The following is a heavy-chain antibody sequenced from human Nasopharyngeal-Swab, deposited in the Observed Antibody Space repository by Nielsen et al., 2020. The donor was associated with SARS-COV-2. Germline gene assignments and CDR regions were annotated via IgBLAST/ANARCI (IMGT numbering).Heavy chain of an antibody. CDR2: IVVGSGNT. CDR3: AASLPYDSSGYYS. D-gene: IGHD3-22*01. J-gene: IGHJ4*02. V-gene: IGHV1-58*01. Sequence: WVRQAPGQRLEWMGWIVVGSGNTNYAQKFQERVTITRDMSTSTAYMELSSLRSEDTAVYYCAASLPYDSSGYYSWGQGTLVTVSS.